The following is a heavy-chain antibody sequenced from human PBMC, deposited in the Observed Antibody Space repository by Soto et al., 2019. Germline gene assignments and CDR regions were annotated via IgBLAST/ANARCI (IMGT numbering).Heavy chain of an antibody. Sequence: QVELQQSGPGLVQPSQTLSLTCAISGDSVSNNRAAWNWIRQSPSIGLERPGRTYYRSEWFYNYAESLEGPITINVDTSKTRFALQLTSATPEDTAVYYCARDPPYSGRILDDWGQGARVTVSS. CDR3: ARDPPYSGRILDD. CDR1: GDSVSNNRAA. J-gene: IGHJ4*02. D-gene: IGHD4-4*01. CDR2: TYYRSEWFY. V-gene: IGHV6-1*01.